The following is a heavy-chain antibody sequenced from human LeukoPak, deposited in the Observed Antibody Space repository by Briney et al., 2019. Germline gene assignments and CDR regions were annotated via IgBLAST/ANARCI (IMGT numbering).Heavy chain of an antibody. CDR3: ARDREDAFDI. J-gene: IGHJ3*02. Sequence: GGSLRLSCAASGSTFSSYSMNWVRQAPGKGLEWVSSISSSSSYMYYADSVKGRFTISRDNAKNSLYLQMNSLRAGDTAVYYCARDREDAFDIWGQGTMVTVSS. D-gene: IGHD1-26*01. CDR1: GSTFSSYS. V-gene: IGHV3-21*01. CDR2: ISSSSSYM.